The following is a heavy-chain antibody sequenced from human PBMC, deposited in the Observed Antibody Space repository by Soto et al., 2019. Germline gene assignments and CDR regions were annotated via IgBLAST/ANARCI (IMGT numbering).Heavy chain of an antibody. V-gene: IGHV1-18*01. CDR1: GYTFNFYG. CDR3: ARIGLSSGHESPDFDS. CDR2: ISGFNGNT. J-gene: IGHJ4*01. Sequence: ASVKVSCKASGYTFNFYGITWVGQAPGQGLEWMGWISGFNGNTNYAADLQGRVTMTTDTSTSTAYMELRGLRSDDTAVYYCARIGLSSGHESPDFDSRG.